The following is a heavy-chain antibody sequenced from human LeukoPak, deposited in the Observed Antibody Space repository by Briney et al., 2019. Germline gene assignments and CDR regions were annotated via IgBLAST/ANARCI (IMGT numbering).Heavy chain of an antibody. Sequence: PSETLSLTCTVSGGSISSYYWSWVRQPPGKGLEWIGYIYYSGSTNYNPSLKSRVTISVDTSKNQFSLKLSSVTAADTAVYYCARSQAYDAFDIWGQGTMVTVSS. V-gene: IGHV4-59*01. CDR2: IYYSGST. CDR1: GGSISSYY. J-gene: IGHJ3*02. CDR3: ARSQAYDAFDI.